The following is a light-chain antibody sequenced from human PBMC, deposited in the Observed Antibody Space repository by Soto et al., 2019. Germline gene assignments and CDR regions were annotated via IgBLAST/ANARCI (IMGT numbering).Light chain of an antibody. CDR2: AAS. Sequence: DIQLTQSPSFLSASVGDRVTITCRASKGISSYLAWYQQKPGKAPELLIYAASTLQSGVPSRFSGSGSGTDFTLTISSLQPEDSATYYCQQLNTYPPWTFGQGTKVEIK. CDR1: KGISSY. J-gene: IGKJ1*01. V-gene: IGKV1-9*01. CDR3: QQLNTYPPWT.